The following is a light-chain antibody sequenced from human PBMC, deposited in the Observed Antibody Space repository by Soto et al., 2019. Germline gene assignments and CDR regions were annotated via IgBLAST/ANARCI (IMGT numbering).Light chain of an antibody. CDR1: SSNIGNNY. Sequence: QSVLTQPPSVSAAPGQKVTISCSGSSSNIGNNYVSWYQQLPGTAPKLLIYDNNKRPSGIPDRFSGSKSGTSATLGITGLQTGDEADYYCGTWDSSLSAEDWVFGGGTKLTAL. CDR2: DNN. J-gene: IGLJ3*02. V-gene: IGLV1-51*01. CDR3: GTWDSSLSAEDWV.